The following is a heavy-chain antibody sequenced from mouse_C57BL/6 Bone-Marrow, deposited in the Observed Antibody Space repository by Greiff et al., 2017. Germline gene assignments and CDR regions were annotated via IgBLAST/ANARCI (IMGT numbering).Heavy chain of an antibody. V-gene: IGHV1-26*01. CDR3: ARRAYYYGSSAWFAY. Sequence: EVKLQQSGPELVKPGASVKISCKASGYTFTDYYMNWVKQSHGKSLEWIGDINPNNGGTSYNQKFKGKATLTVDKSSSTAYMELRSLTSEDSAVYYCARRAYYYGSSAWFAYWGQGTLVTVSA. CDR1: GYTFTDYY. CDR2: INPNNGGT. D-gene: IGHD1-1*01. J-gene: IGHJ3*01.